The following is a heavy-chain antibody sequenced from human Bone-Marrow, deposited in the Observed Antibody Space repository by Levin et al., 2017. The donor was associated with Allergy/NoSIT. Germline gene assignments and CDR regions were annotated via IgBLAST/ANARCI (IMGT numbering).Heavy chain of an antibody. V-gene: IGHV1-69*06. Sequence: ASVKVSCKASGGTFSSYAISWVRQAPGQGLEWMGGIIPIFGTANYAQKFQGRVTITADKSTSTAYMELSSLRSEDTAVYYCARVYCSGGSCYSGAFDIWGQGTMVTVSS. J-gene: IGHJ3*02. CDR1: GGTFSSYA. CDR3: ARVYCSGGSCYSGAFDI. D-gene: IGHD2-15*01. CDR2: IIPIFGTA.